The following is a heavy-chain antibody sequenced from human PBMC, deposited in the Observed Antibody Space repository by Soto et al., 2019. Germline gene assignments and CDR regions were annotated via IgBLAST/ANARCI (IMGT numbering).Heavy chain of an antibody. J-gene: IGHJ6*03. Sequence: SETLSLTCTVSGGSISSYYWSWIRQPPGKGLEWIGYIYYSGSTNYNPSLKSRVTISVDTSKNQFSLKLSSVTAADTAVYYCARRYGDYYYYYMDGWGKGTTDTVSS. CDR2: IYYSGST. CDR1: GGSISSYY. D-gene: IGHD4-17*01. V-gene: IGHV4-59*08. CDR3: ARRYGDYYYYYMDG.